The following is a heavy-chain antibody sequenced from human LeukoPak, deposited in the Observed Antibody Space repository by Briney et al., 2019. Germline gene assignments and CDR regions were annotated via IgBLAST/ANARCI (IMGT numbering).Heavy chain of an antibody. CDR1: GYTFTSYG. V-gene: IGHV1-18*01. CDR3: ARPRRAYSSGWLGAFDI. J-gene: IGHJ3*02. CDR2: ISAYNGNT. Sequence: GASVTVSCKASGYTFTSYGISWVRQAPGQGLEWMGWISAYNGNTNYAQKLQGRVTMTTDTSTSTAYMELRSLRSEDTAVYYCARPRRAYSSGWLGAFDIWGQGTMVTVSS. D-gene: IGHD6-19*01.